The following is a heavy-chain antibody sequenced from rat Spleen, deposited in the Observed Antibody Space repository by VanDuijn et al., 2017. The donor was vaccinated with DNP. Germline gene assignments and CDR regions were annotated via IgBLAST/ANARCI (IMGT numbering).Heavy chain of an antibody. CDR3: TTRGATVDY. Sequence: EVQLVESGGGLVQPGRSLKLSCAASGFTFSNYGMAWVRQAPTKGLEWVASITNSGGSTYYRDSVKGRFTISRDNAKSTLYLQMDSLRSEDTATYYCTTRGATVDYWGQGVMVTVSS. J-gene: IGHJ2*01. CDR1: GFTFSNYG. D-gene: IGHD1-1*01. V-gene: IGHV5-27*01. CDR2: ITNSGGST.